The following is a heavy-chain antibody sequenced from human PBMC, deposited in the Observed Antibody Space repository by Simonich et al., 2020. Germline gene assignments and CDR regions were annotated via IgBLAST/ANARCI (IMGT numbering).Heavy chain of an antibody. D-gene: IGHD2-15*01. Sequence: QVQLVQSGAEVTKPGASVKVSCKASGYTFTSYGISGVRPAPGQGLEWMVESSPYKGNTNNAQKCQGRVTMTTNTSTSTAYMELRSLRSDDTAVYYCARASRGTWWYYYFDYWGQGTLVTVSS. CDR3: ARASRGTWWYYYFDY. CDR2: SSPYKGNT. J-gene: IGHJ4*02. CDR1: GYTFTSYG. V-gene: IGHV1-18*01.